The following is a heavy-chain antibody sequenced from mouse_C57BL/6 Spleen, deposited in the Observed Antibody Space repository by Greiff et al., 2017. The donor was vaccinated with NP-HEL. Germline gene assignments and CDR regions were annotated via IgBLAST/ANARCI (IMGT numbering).Heavy chain of an antibody. CDR2: ISDGGSYT. CDR3: AREGSNYGFDY. Sequence: DVKLVESGGGLVKPGGSLKLSCAASGFTFSSYAMSWVRQTPEKRLEWVATISDGGSYTYYPDNVKGRFTISRDNAKNNLYLQMSHLKSEDTAMYYCAREGSNYGFDYWGQGTTLTVSS. CDR1: GFTFSSYA. D-gene: IGHD2-5*01. V-gene: IGHV5-4*01. J-gene: IGHJ2*01.